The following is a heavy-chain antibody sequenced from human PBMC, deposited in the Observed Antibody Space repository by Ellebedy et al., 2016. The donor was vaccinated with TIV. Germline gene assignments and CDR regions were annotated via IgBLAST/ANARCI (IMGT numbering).Heavy chain of an antibody. Sequence: AASVKVSCKASGYTFTGTFMHWLRQAPGQGLQWVGWLNPQSGVTKYAQQFQGRVTVTRDIFVSTTFLEINSLRFDDTAVYYCARGGFRASRDGLDVWGQGTTVTVSS. CDR3: ARGGFRASRDGLDV. D-gene: IGHD2/OR15-2a*01. V-gene: IGHV1-2*02. J-gene: IGHJ6*02. CDR2: LNPQSGVT. CDR1: GYTFTGTF.